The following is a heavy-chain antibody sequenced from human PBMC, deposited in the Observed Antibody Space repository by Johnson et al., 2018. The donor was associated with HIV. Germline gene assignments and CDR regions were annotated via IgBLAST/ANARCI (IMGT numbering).Heavy chain of an antibody. V-gene: IGHV3-74*01. CDR3: ARDTSIAAARAFDI. CDR2: INSDGSST. D-gene: IGHD6-6*01. J-gene: IGHJ3*02. CDR1: GFTFSSYW. Sequence: EVQLVESGGGLVQPGGSLRLSCAASGFTFSSYWMHWVRQAPGKGLVWVSRINSDGSSTSYADSVKGRFTISRDNSKNTLHLQMNSLRAEDTAVYYCARDTSIAAARAFDIWGQGTMVTVSS.